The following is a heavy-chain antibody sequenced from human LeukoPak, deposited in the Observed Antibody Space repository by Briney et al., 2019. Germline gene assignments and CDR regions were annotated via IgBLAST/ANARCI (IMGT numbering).Heavy chain of an antibody. J-gene: IGHJ5*02. CDR3: AKPHDFWSGYFNWFDP. V-gene: IGHV3-23*01. D-gene: IGHD3-3*01. Sequence: PGGSLRLSCAASGFTFSSYAMSWVRQAPGKGLEWVSAISGSGGSTYYADSVKGRFTISRDNSKNTLYLQMNSLRAEDTAVYYCAKPHDFWSGYFNWFDPWGQGTLVTVSS. CDR1: GFTFSSYA. CDR2: ISGSGGST.